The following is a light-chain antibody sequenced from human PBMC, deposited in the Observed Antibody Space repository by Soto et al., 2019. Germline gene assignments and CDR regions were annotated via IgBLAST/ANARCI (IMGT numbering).Light chain of an antibody. J-gene: IGLJ1*01. V-gene: IGLV1-40*01. Sequence: QSVLTQPPSVSGAPGQRVTISCTGSSSNIGAPYDVHWYQQVPGTAPKLLIFANINRPSGVPDRFSASKSGTSASLAITGLQAEDEADYYCQSYDSSLSRYVFGSGTKLTVL. CDR3: QSYDSSLSRYV. CDR2: ANI. CDR1: SSNIGAPYD.